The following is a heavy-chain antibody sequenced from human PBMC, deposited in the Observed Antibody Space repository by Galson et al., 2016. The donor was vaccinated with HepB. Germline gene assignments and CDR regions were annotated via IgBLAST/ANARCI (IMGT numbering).Heavy chain of an antibody. Sequence: SLRLSCAASGFTFTNFALHWVRQTPGKGLEWVARISYDGSIKYYADSVKGRFTITRDHSKNTVSVQMNSLRGEDTAVYFCAREGKDGYVFDYWGQGTLVTVSS. CDR3: AREGKDGYVFDY. CDR2: ISYDGSIK. V-gene: IGHV3-30*04. J-gene: IGHJ4*02. D-gene: IGHD5-24*01. CDR1: GFTFTNFA.